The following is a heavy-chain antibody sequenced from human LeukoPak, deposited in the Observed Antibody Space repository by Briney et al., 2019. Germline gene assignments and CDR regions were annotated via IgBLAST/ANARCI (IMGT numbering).Heavy chain of an antibody. Sequence: SETLSLTCTVSGGSISSSNYPWGWIRQPPGKGLEWIGSMYYSGSTYYNPSLKSRVTISVDTSKNQFSLKLSSVTAADTAVYYCARRAVRKQQLVEAPFDYWGQGTLVTVSS. D-gene: IGHD6-13*01. CDR3: ARRAVRKQQLVEAPFDY. J-gene: IGHJ4*02. CDR1: GGSISSSNYP. CDR2: MYYSGST. V-gene: IGHV4-39*01.